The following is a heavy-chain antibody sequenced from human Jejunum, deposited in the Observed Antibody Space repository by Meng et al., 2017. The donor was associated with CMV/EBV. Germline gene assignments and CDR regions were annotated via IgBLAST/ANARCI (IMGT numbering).Heavy chain of an antibody. Sequence: QRHRHVQGPGRVTPPEPPSPPCTVAGAAISSSAYYWAWTRQPPREGLGWMGSIYYSRNTYYITSFKSRVTLSTDPSKSNSSLKVTSVTAVRTAVYYFARQEVVGPAIFDYWGQGTLVTVSS. J-gene: IGHJ4*02. CDR2: IYYSRNT. CDR3: ARQEVVGPAIFDY. CDR1: GAAISSSAYY. V-gene: IGHV4-39*07. D-gene: IGHD6-19*01.